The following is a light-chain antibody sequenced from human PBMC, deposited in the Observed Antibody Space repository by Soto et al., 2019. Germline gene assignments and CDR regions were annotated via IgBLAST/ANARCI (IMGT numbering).Light chain of an antibody. CDR3: SSYGSSSTLV. CDR2: DVR. V-gene: IGLV2-14*01. CDR1: SNDIGAYNY. J-gene: IGLJ1*01. Sequence: QSALTQPASVSGSPGQSITISCTGTSNDIGAYNYVSWYQQHPGKAPKLMIYDVRNRPSGVSNRFSGSKSGNTASLTISGLQTEDEADYYCSSYGSSSTLVFGTGTKVTVL.